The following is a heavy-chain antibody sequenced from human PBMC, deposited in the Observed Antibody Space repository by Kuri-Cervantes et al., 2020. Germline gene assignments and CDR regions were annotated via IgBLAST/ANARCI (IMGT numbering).Heavy chain of an antibody. Sequence: LSLTCAASGFTFSSYGMHWVRQAPGKGLEWVAVIWYDGSNKYYADSVKGRFTISRDNSKNTLYLQMNSLRAEDTAVYYCARVRNPLGDAFDIWGQGTMVTVSS. J-gene: IGHJ3*02. CDR1: GFTFSSYG. CDR2: IWYDGSNK. V-gene: IGHV3-33*01. CDR3: ARVRNPLGDAFDI.